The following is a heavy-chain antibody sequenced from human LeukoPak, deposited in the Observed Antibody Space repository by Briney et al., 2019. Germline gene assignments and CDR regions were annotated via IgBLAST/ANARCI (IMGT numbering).Heavy chain of an antibody. V-gene: IGHV1-18*01. CDR1: GYTFTSYG. CDR3: ARSQRDVVWEYQLPHTFDY. J-gene: IGHJ4*02. Sequence: ASVKVSCKASGYTFTSYGISWVRQAPGQGLEWMGWISAYNGNTNYAQKLQGRVTMTTDTSTSTAYMELRSLRSDDTAVYYCARSQRDVVWEYQLPHTFDYWGQGTLVTVPS. CDR2: ISAYNGNT. D-gene: IGHD2-2*01.